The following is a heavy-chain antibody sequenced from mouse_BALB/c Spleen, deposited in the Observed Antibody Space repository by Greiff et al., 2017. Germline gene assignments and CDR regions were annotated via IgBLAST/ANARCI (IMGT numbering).Heavy chain of an antibody. CDR3: ARYYDYAWFAY. CDR1: GYSITSDYA. V-gene: IGHV3-2*02. Sequence: ESGPGLVKPSQSLSLTCPVTGYSITSDYAWNWIRQFPGNKLEWMGYISYSGSTSYNPSLKSRISITRDTSKNQFFLQLNSVTTEDTATYYCARYYDYAWFAYWGQGTLVTVSA. D-gene: IGHD2-4*01. CDR2: ISYSGST. J-gene: IGHJ3*01.